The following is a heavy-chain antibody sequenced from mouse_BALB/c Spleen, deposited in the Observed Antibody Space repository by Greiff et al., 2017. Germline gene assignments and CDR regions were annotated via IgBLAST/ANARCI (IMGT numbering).Heavy chain of an antibody. CDR2: ISSGGST. CDR1: GFTFSSYA. D-gene: IGHD1-2*01. CDR3: ARESSTTALYYAMDY. J-gene: IGHJ4*01. Sequence: EVKLVESGGGLVKPGGSLKLSCAASGFTFSSYAMSWVRQTPEKRLEWVASISSGGSTYYPDSVKGRFTISRDNARNILYLQMSSLRSEDTAMYYCARESSTTALYYAMDYWGQGTSVTVSS. V-gene: IGHV5-6-5*01.